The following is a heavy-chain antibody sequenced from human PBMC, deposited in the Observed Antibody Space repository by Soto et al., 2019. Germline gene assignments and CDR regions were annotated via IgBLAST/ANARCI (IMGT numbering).Heavy chain of an antibody. CDR3: VRSHTDYARSGYITDY. J-gene: IGHJ4*02. CDR2: IWFDGSNN. D-gene: IGHD3-22*01. CDR1: GFIFSNYG. V-gene: IGHV3-33*01. Sequence: GGSMRLSCAVSGFIFSNYGMHWVRQAPDKGLEWVAVIWFDGSNNYYAESVRGRFTISRDNSKNTLYLQMNSLRAEDTAMYYCVRSHTDYARSGYITDYWGQGTLVTVSS.